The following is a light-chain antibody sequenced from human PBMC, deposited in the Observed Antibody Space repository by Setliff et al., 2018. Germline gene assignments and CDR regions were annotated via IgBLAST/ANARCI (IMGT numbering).Light chain of an antibody. CDR2: AVN. CDR3: TSYTTSSSHV. Sequence: QSALTQPASVSGYPGQSITISCAGTSSDVGAYNYVSWYQQNPGKAPKLLIYAVNNRPSGVSDRFSGSKSGNTASLTISGLRTEDEADYYCTSYTTSSSHVFGTGTKVTV. CDR1: SSDVGAYNY. J-gene: IGLJ1*01. V-gene: IGLV2-14*01.